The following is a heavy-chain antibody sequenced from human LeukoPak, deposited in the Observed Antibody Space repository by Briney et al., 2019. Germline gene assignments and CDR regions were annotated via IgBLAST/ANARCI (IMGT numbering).Heavy chain of an antibody. J-gene: IGHJ6*03. CDR2: IYYSGST. D-gene: IGHD5-12*01. CDR1: GGSFSGYY. Sequence: RPSETLSLTCAVYGGSFSGYYWGWIRQPPGKGLEWIGSIYYSGSTYYNPSLKSRVTISVDTSKNQFSLKLSSVTAADTAVYYCARDIRSGYDYRGDYYYYYYMDVWGKGTTVTVSS. CDR3: ARDIRSGYDYRGDYYYYYYMDV. V-gene: IGHV4-34*01.